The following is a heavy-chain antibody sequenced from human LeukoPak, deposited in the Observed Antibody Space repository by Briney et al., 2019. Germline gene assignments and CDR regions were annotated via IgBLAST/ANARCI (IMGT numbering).Heavy chain of an antibody. CDR3: ARQRSGTYYRYGMDV. J-gene: IGHJ6*02. Sequence: PSETLSLTCTVSGGSVSSGSYYWSWIRQPPGKGLEWIGYFYDSGSTNYNPSLKSRVTISVNTSKKQFSLKLSSVTAADTAVYYCARQRSGTYYRYGMDVWGQGTTVIVSS. CDR2: FYDSGST. CDR1: GGSVSSGSYY. D-gene: IGHD1-26*01. V-gene: IGHV4-61*01.